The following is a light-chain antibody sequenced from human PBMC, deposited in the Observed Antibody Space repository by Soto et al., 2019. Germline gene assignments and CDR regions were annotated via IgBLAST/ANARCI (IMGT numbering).Light chain of an antibody. Sequence: QSVLTQPASVSGSPGQSITISCTGTSSDVGGYNYVSWYQQHPGKAPKLMIYDVRNRLSGVSNRFSGSKSVNTASLTISWLQAEDDADYYCSSYTTISTYVFGTGTKVTVL. CDR3: SSYTTISTYV. J-gene: IGLJ1*01. CDR1: SSDVGGYNY. CDR2: DVR. V-gene: IGLV2-14*01.